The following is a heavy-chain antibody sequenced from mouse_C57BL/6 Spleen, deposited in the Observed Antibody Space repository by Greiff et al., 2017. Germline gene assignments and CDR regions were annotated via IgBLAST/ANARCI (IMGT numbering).Heavy chain of an antibody. CDR3: ARPYGNYEAWFAY. Sequence: QVLLKESGPELVKPGASVKLSCKASGYTFTSYAINWVKQRPGQGLEWIGSIYPRDGSTKYKEKFKGKATLTVATSSSTASLELHSLTSEDSAVYFCARPYGNYEAWFAYWGQGALVTVSA. CDR1: GYTFTSYA. CDR2: IYPRDGST. J-gene: IGHJ3*01. V-gene: IGHV1-85*01. D-gene: IGHD2-1*01.